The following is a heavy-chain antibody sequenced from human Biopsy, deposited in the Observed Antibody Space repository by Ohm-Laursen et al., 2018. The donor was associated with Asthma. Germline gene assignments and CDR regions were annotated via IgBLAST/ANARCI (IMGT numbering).Heavy chain of an antibody. CDR3: ARCQVGYSSGWSLLLKKIYYSGMDV. CDR1: GGTFSNFA. D-gene: IGHD6-19*01. Sequence: SSVKVSCKAPGGTFSNFAISWVRQAPGQGLEWLGGIMTVFGTTNYARKFQGRVTITADESTSTAYMEVTSLRSEDTAIYYCARCQVGYSSGWSLLLKKIYYSGMDVWGQGTAVTVSS. CDR2: IMTVFGTT. V-gene: IGHV1-69*01. J-gene: IGHJ6*02.